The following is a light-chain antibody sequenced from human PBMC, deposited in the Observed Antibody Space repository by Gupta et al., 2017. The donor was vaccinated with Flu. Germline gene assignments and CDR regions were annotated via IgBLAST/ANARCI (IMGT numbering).Light chain of an antibody. CDR2: WAS. CDR1: QSVLYSSNNKNY. V-gene: IGKV4-1*01. Sequence: LGERATINCKSSQSVLYSSNNKNYLAWFQQKPGQPPKLLIYWASTRESGVPDRFSGSGSGTDFTLTISSLQAEDVAVYYCQHYYSSPPYTFVQGTKLEIK. J-gene: IGKJ2*01. CDR3: QHYYSSPPYT.